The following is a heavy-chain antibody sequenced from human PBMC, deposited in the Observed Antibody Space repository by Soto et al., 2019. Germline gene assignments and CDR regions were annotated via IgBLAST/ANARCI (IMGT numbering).Heavy chain of an antibody. CDR2: IYSGGST. CDR1: GFTVSSNY. Sequence: EVQLVESGGGLVQPGGSLRLSCAASGFTVSSNYMSWVRQAPGKGLEWVSVIYSGGSTYYADSVKGRFTISRHNSKNTLYLQMNSLRAEDTAVYYCARERDVYGSGSRYYFDYWGQGTLVTVSS. V-gene: IGHV3-53*04. J-gene: IGHJ4*02. CDR3: ARERDVYGSGSRYYFDY. D-gene: IGHD3-10*01.